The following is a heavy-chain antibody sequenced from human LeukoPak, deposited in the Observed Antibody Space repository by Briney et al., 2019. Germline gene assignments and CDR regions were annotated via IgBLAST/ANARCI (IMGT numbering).Heavy chain of an antibody. D-gene: IGHD3-16*01. V-gene: IGHV4-59*01. CDR2: IYYSGGT. CDR1: GGSISSYY. J-gene: IGHJ4*02. Sequence: SETLSLTCTVSGGSISSYYWSWVRQPPGKGLEWIGYIYYSGGTNYNPSLKSRGTISAHTSNNQFSLKLNSLPTADTPVYSCTRGAGWLIDYWGQGILVTVSS. CDR3: TRGAGWLIDY.